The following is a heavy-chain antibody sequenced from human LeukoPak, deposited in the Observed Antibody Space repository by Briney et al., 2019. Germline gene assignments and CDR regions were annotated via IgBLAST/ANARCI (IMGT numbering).Heavy chain of an antibody. D-gene: IGHD6-19*01. V-gene: IGHV4-34*01. J-gene: IGHJ6*02. Sequence: SGTLSLTCTVSGGSFSGYYCTWIRQPPGKGLEWIGEINHSGSANYNPSLKSRVTISVDTSKNQFSLKLSSVTAADTAVYYCARKIAVAAGGLYYYGMDVWGQGTTVTVSS. CDR3: ARKIAVAAGGLYYYGMDV. CDR2: INHSGSA. CDR1: GGSFSGYY.